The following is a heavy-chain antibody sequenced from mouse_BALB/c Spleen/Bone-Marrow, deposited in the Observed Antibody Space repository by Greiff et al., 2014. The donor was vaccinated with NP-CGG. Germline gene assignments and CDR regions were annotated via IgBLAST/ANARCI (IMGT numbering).Heavy chain of an antibody. Sequence: VQLQQSGGGLVQPGGSRKLSCAASGFTFSSFGMHWVRQAPEKGLEWVAYTSSGSSTIYYADTMKGRFTISRDNPKNSLFLQMPSLRSVDTAMYYCTRSGTLGAMDYWGQGTSVTVSS. J-gene: IGHJ4*01. CDR2: TSSGSSTI. CDR1: GFTFSSFG. V-gene: IGHV5-17*02. CDR3: TRSGTLGAMDY. D-gene: IGHD3-3*01.